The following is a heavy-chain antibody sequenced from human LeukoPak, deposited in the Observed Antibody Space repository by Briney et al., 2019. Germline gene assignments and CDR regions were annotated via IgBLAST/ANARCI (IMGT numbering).Heavy chain of an antibody. V-gene: IGHV3-53*01. D-gene: IGHD6-19*01. CDR2: IYSGGST. Sequence: GGSLRLSCAASGFTVSSNYMSWVRQAPGKGLEWVSVIYSGGSTYYADSVKGRFTISRDKSKNTLYLQMNSLRAEDTALYYFARDDIAVAGTDYWGQGTLVTVSS. CDR1: GFTVSSNY. J-gene: IGHJ4*02. CDR3: ARDDIAVAGTDY.